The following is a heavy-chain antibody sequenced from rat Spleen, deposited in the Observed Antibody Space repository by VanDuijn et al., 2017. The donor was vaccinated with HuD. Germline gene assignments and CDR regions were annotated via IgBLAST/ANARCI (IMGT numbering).Heavy chain of an antibody. Sequence: QVQLKESGPGLVQPSQTLSLTCTVSGFSLTNYHVHWVPQPPGKGLEWMGTIWAGGSTKYNSAVQSRLSISRDTSKSQVFLKMNSLQTDDTGTYYCTRDGEPFDYWGQGVMVTVSS. V-gene: IGHV2-30*01. D-gene: IGHD5-1*01. J-gene: IGHJ2*01. CDR1: GFSLTNYH. CDR3: TRDGEPFDY. CDR2: IWAGGST.